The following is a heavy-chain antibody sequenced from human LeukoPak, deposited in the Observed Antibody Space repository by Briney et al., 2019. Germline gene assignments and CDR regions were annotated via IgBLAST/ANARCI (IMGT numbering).Heavy chain of an antibody. D-gene: IGHD3-10*01. V-gene: IGHV3-21*01. CDR1: GFTFSSYR. CDR3: ARDHFFQIGSGSYYKVVPFDY. Sequence: GRSLRLSCAASGFTFSSYRMNWVGQAPGKGVEGVSPISSSSSYIYYAHSVKGRFTISRHNAKNSLYLQMNSLRAEYTAVYYCARDHFFQIGSGSYYKVVPFDYWGQGTLVTVSS. CDR2: ISSSSSYI. J-gene: IGHJ4*02.